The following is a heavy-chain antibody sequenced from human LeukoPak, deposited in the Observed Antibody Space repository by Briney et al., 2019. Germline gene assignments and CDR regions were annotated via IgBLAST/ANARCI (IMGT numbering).Heavy chain of an antibody. Sequence: QPGGSLRLSCAASGFTFSSYSMNWVRQAPGKGLEWVSTISGSGGSTHYADSVKGRFTISRDNSKNTLYLQMNSLRAEDTAVYYCAKDRRPAAMAKDYYYYGMDVWGQGTTVTVSS. CDR1: GFTFSSYS. J-gene: IGHJ6*02. CDR3: AKDRRPAAMAKDYYYYGMDV. V-gene: IGHV3-23*01. D-gene: IGHD2-2*01. CDR2: ISGSGGST.